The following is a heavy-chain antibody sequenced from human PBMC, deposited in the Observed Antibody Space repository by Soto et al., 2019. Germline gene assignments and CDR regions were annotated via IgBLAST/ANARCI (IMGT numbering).Heavy chain of an antibody. J-gene: IGHJ3*02. D-gene: IGHD3-22*01. V-gene: IGHV3-23*01. CDR1: GFTSSSYA. Sequence: EVQLLESGGGLVQPGGSLRLSCAASGFTSSSYAMSWVRQAPEKGLEWVSGISGSGGSTYYADSVKGRFTISRENSKNTLYLQMNSLRAEDTAVYYCAKDRTITMIVVPHAFDIWGRGTMVTVSS. CDR2: ISGSGGST. CDR3: AKDRTITMIVVPHAFDI.